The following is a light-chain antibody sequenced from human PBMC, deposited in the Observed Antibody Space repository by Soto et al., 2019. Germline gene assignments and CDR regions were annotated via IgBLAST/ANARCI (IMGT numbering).Light chain of an antibody. J-gene: IGKJ1*01. CDR2: GVS. V-gene: IGKV3-15*01. Sequence: EIVMTQSPATLSVSPGERATLSCRASQSVSSKLAWFQQKPGQAPSLLIYGVSTRATGIPARFSGSGSGTEFTLTISSLQSEDFAVYYCQQYNNWPPWTFGQGTKVEIK. CDR3: QQYNNWPPWT. CDR1: QSVSSK.